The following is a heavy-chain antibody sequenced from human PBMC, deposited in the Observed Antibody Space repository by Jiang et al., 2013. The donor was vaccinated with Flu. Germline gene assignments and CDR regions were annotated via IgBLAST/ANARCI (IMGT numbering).Heavy chain of an antibody. CDR2: INHSGST. CDR3: ARHFDYGDYVSWYGY. J-gene: IGHJ4*02. V-gene: IGHV4-34*01. D-gene: IGHD4-17*01. CDR1: GGSFSGYY. Sequence: LLKPSETLSLTCAVYGGSFSGYYWSWIRQPPGKGLEWIGEINHSGSTNYNPSLKSRVTISVDTSKNQFSLKLSSVTAADTAVYYCARHFDYGDYVSWYGYWGQGTLVTVSS.